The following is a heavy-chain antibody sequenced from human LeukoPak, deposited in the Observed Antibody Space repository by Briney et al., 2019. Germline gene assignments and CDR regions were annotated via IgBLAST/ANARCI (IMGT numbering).Heavy chain of an antibody. D-gene: IGHD3-22*01. CDR1: GFTVSSNY. V-gene: IGHV3-66*01. CDR2: IYSGGST. J-gene: IGHJ4*02. Sequence: GRSLRLSCAASGFTVSSNYMSWVRQAPGKGLEWVSVIYSGGSTYYADSVKGRFTISRDNSKNTLYLQMNSLRAEDTAVYYCARIWVPNYYDSSGYYFPDYWGQGTLVTVSS. CDR3: ARIWVPNYYDSSGYYFPDY.